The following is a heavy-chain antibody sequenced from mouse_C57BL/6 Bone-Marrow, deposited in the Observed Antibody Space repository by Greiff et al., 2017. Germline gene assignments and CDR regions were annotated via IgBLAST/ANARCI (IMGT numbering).Heavy chain of an antibody. CDR3: ARLGGSSLYFDY. J-gene: IGHJ2*01. CDR1: GYTFTSYW. CDR2: IYPGSGST. Sequence: QVQLQQPGAELVKPGASVKMSCKASGYTFTSYWITWVKQRPGQGLEWIGDIYPGSGSTNYNEKFKSKATLTVDTSSSTAYMQLSSLTSEDSAVYYCARLGGSSLYFDYWGQGTTLTVSS. D-gene: IGHD1-1*01. V-gene: IGHV1-55*01.